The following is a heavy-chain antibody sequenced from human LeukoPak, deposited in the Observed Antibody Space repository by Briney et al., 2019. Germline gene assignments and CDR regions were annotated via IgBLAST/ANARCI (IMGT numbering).Heavy chain of an antibody. CDR3: ARGGVDYYGSGTYYLMYYFDY. CDR1: GFTFNTYG. Sequence: GGSLRLSCAASGFTFNTYGMSWVRQAPGKGLEWVSGISGSGGATYYADSVKGRFTISRDDPHNTLYLQMNCLRAEDTAVYFCARGGVDYYGSGTYYLMYYFDYWGQGALVTVSS. CDR2: ISGSGGAT. V-gene: IGHV3-23*01. D-gene: IGHD3-10*01. J-gene: IGHJ4*02.